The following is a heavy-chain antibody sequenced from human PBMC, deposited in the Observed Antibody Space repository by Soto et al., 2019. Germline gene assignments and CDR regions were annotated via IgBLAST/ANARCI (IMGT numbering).Heavy chain of an antibody. Sequence: SETLSLTCTVSGGSISSGGYYWSWIRQHPGKGLEWIGYIYYSGSTYYNPSLKSRVTISVDTSKNQFSLKLSSVTAAYTAVYYCARGPSRVIDFDYWGQGTLFTVSS. D-gene: IGHD2-21*01. CDR1: GGSISSGGYY. J-gene: IGHJ4*02. CDR2: IYYSGST. V-gene: IGHV4-31*03. CDR3: ARGPSRVIDFDY.